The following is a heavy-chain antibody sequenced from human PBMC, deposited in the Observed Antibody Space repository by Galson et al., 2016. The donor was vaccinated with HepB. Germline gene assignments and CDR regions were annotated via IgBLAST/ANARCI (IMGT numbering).Heavy chain of an antibody. CDR2: INSDGTIS. J-gene: IGHJ4*02. D-gene: IGHD1-1*01. CDR1: GFAFSSHW. V-gene: IGHV3-74*01. CDR3: TRGRFNWNILNFDS. Sequence: SLRLSCAASGFAFSSHWMHWVRQDLGKGLVWVSRINSDGTISNYADSVKGRFTISRDNAKNTLYLQMNNLGAEDTAMYYCTRGRFNWNILNFDSWGPGALVTVSS.